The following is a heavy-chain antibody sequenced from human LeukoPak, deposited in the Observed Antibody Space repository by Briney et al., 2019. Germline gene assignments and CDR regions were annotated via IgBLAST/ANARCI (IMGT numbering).Heavy chain of an antibody. V-gene: IGHV3-48*02. Sequence: TGGSLRLSCAASGFTISSYSMNWVRQAPGKGLEWVSYIRSSSSTTYYADSVKGRFTISRDNAKNSLYLQMNSVRDEDTAIYYCAREDGSGSYLVYWGQGTVVTVSS. CDR2: IRSSSSTT. J-gene: IGHJ4*02. CDR1: GFTISSYS. CDR3: AREDGSGSYLVY. D-gene: IGHD3-10*01.